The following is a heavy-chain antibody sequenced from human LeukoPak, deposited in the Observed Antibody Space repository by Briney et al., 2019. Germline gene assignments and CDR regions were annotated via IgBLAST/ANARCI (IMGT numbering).Heavy chain of an antibody. CDR1: GFTFSCYE. Sequence: SGGSLRLSCAASGFTFSCYEMNWVRQAPGKGLEWVSYISSGSTIYYADSVKGRFTISRDNAKNSLYLQMNSLRAEDTAVYYCAELGITMIGGVWGKGTTVTISS. CDR3: AELGITMIGGV. D-gene: IGHD3-10*02. CDR2: ISSGSTI. V-gene: IGHV3-48*03. J-gene: IGHJ6*04.